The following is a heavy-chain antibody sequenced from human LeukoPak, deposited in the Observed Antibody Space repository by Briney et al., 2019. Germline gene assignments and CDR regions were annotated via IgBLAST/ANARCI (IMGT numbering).Heavy chain of an antibody. CDR3: ARGNYGSGSYYVVDFDY. CDR2: IYHTGNT. J-gene: IGHJ4*02. V-gene: IGHV4-59*01. CDR1: TDSIRNYY. D-gene: IGHD3-10*01. Sequence: SETLSLTCIVATDSIRNYYWSWIRQPPGKALERIGYIYHTGNTNYNPSLKSRLTMSIDTSKNQFSLNLNSVTAADTAVYYCARGNYGSGSYYVVDFDYWGQGTLVTVFS.